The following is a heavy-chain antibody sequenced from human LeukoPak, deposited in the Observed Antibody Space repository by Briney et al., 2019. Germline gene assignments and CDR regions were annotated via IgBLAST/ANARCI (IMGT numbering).Heavy chain of an antibody. V-gene: IGHV3-74*01. CDR1: RFSFSSYW. D-gene: IGHD5-12*01. CDR2: INSDGSST. CDR3: ARCGTITGFDY. Sequence: GGSMRLACAAARFSFSSYWTHWVRHAPGGLLVWVSRINSDGSSTSYADSVKGRFTITRDNYKNTLYLQMNSLGADDRAVYYCARCGTITGFDYWGQGTLVTVSS. J-gene: IGHJ4*02.